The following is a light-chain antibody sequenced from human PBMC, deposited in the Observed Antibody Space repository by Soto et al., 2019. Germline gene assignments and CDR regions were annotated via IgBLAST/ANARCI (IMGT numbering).Light chain of an antibody. J-gene: IGLJ3*02. V-gene: IGLV2-11*01. CDR2: DVS. CDR1: SSDVGEYDY. CDR3: CSYAGSRV. Sequence: QSVLTQPRSVSGSPGQSVTISCTGTSSDVGEYDYVSWYQHHPGKAPKLMIYDVSQRPSGVPDRFSGSKSGSTASLTISGLQAEGEADYYCCSYAGSRVFGGGTKVTVL.